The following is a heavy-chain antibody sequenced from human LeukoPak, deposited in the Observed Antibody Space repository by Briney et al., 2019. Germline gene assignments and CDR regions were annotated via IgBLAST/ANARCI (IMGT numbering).Heavy chain of an antibody. CDR3: ATITESYGDYVLYYFDY. Sequence: ASVKVSCKVSGYTFTDYYMHWVQQAPGKGLEWMGLVDPDDGETIYAEKFQGRVTITAETSTDTAYMELSSLRSEDTAVYYCATITESYGDYVLYYFDYWGQGTLVTVSS. D-gene: IGHD4-17*01. J-gene: IGHJ4*02. V-gene: IGHV1-69-2*01. CDR1: GYTFTDYY. CDR2: VDPDDGET.